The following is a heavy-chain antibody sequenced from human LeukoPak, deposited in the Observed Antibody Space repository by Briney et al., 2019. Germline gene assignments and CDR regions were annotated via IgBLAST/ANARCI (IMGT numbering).Heavy chain of an antibody. V-gene: IGHV4-39*01. CDR3: ARITIFGGNYFDY. CDR1: GGSISSSSYY. Sequence: SETLSLTCTVSGGSISSSSYYWGWIRQPPGKGLDWIGSIYYSGSTYYNPSLKSRVTISVDTSKNPFSLKLSSVTAADTAVYYCARITIFGGNYFDYWGQGTLVTVSS. J-gene: IGHJ4*02. CDR2: IYYSGST. D-gene: IGHD3-3*01.